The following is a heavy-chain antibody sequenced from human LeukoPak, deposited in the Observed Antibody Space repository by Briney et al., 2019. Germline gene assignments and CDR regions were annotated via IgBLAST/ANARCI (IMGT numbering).Heavy chain of an antibody. D-gene: IGHD2-2*01. J-gene: IGHJ4*02. CDR3: ATLYCSSTSCYDY. CDR2: INPTGGST. Sequence: ASVKVSCKASGYTFTSYYIHWVRQAPGQGLVWMGIINPTGGSTTYSQKFQGRVTMTRDTSTSTVYMELSSLRSEDTAVYYCATLYCSSTSCYDYWGQGTLVTVSS. CDR1: GYTFTSYY. V-gene: IGHV1-46*01.